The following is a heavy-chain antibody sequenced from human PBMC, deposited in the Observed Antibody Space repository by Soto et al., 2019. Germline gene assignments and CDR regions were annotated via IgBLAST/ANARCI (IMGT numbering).Heavy chain of an antibody. CDR2: IDPDGSQK. J-gene: IGHJ4*02. D-gene: IGHD4-17*01. CDR1: GFTFSTYW. Sequence: EVQLVDSGGDLVQPGGSLRLSCAASGFTFSTYWMSWVRQAPGKGLEWVANIDPDGSQKDYVDSVKGRFTISRDNAKNSLYLQMNSLRSEDTAVDYCARDRGPSGDYGYWGQGTLVTVSS. V-gene: IGHV3-7*03. CDR3: ARDRGPSGDYGY.